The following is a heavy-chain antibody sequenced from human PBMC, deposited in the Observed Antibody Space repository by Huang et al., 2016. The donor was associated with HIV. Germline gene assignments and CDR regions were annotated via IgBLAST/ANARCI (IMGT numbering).Heavy chain of an antibody. CDR1: GGAFRGSS. CDR3: ARGFNYYASDNLGVYYFDS. V-gene: IGHV4-34*02. CDR2: INHNGKI. D-gene: IGHD3-10*01. Sequence: QVQLKQWGAGLLKPSETLSLTCAVYGGAFRGSSWTWIRQFPEKGLEWIGDINHNGKIIYNPSLGARVTISTDTSKNHFSLHHTSVTAADTALYYCARGFNYYASDNLGVYYFDSWGLGTLVTVSP. J-gene: IGHJ4*02.